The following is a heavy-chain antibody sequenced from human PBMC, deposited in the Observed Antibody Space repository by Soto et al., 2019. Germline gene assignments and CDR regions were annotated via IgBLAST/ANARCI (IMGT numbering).Heavy chain of an antibody. J-gene: IGHJ4*02. CDR1: EGTFSSYA. CDR2: TIHIFGTA. Sequence: ASVKVSCKASEGTFSSYAITWVRQAPGQGLEWMGGTIHIFGTANYAQKCQGRVTISADKSTSTAYMELSSLRSEDTAVYYCARVRYWGYYFDYWGQGTLVTVSS. D-gene: IGHD2-21*01. CDR3: ARVRYWGYYFDY. V-gene: IGHV1-69*06.